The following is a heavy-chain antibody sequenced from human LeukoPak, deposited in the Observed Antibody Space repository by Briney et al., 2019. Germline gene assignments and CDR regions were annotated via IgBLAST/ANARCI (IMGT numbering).Heavy chain of an antibody. Sequence: ASVKVSCKASGYTFTNYGISWVRQAPGQGLEWMGWISAYNGNTNYAQKLQGRVTMTTDTSTTTAYMELRSLRSDDTAVYYCARMSGYSGYDSNDYWGQGTLVTVFS. CDR2: ISAYNGNT. D-gene: IGHD5-12*01. CDR3: ARMSGYSGYDSNDY. J-gene: IGHJ4*02. CDR1: GYTFTNYG. V-gene: IGHV1-18*01.